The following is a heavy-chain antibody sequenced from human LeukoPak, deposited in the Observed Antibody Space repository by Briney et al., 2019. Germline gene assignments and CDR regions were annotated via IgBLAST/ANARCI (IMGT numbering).Heavy chain of an antibody. CDR2: ISYDGSNK. V-gene: IGHV3-30*18. D-gene: IGHD6-19*01. CDR3: AKDSAVAGSYYFDY. Sequence: GGSLRLSCAASGFTFSSYGMHWVRQAPGKGLEWVAVISYDGSNKYYADSVKGRFTISRDNSKNTLYLQMNSLRAEDTAVYYCAKDSAVAGSYYFDYWGQGTLVTVSS. CDR1: GFTFSSYG. J-gene: IGHJ4*02.